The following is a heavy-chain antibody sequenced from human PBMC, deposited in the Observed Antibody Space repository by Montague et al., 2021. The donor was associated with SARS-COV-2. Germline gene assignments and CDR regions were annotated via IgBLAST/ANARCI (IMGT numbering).Heavy chain of an antibody. J-gene: IGHJ4*02. V-gene: IGHV3-23*01. CDR1: GFTFSGHA. CDR3: ARDCRSSSCTNWGY. D-gene: IGHD2-2*01. Sequence: SLRLSCAASGFTFSGHAMSWVRQAPGQGLEWVSTIPYDSGTTYYADSVKGRFTISRDNSKNTLYLQMNSLRVEDTAVYYCARDCRSSSCTNWGYWGQGTLVTVSS. CDR2: IPYDSGTT.